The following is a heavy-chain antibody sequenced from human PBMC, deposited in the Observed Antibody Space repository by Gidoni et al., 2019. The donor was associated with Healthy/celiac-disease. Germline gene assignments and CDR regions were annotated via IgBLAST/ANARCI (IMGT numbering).Heavy chain of an antibody. V-gene: IGHV1-69*01. D-gene: IGHD2-15*01. CDR1: GGTFSSYA. CDR2: IIPIFGTA. J-gene: IGHJ6*02. Sequence: QVQLVQSGAEVKKPGSSVKVSCKASGGTFSSYAISWVRQAPGQGLEWMGGIIPIFGTANYAQKCQGRVTMTADESTSTAYMELSSLRSEDTAVYYCARDEYCSGGSCYSPHHYDYGMDVWGQGTTVTVSS. CDR3: ARDEYCSGGSCYSPHHYDYGMDV.